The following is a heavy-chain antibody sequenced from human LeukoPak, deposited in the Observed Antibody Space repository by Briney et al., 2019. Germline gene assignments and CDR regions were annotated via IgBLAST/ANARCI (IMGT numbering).Heavy chain of an antibody. CDR2: ISGSGGST. D-gene: IGHD3-22*01. Sequence: PGGSLRLSCAASGFTFSSYAMSWVRQAPGKGLEGVSAISGSGGSTYYADSVKGRFTISRDNSKNTLYLQMNSLRAEDTAVYYCAKTMIVVVIREYFDYWGQGTLVTVSS. V-gene: IGHV3-23*01. CDR3: AKTMIVVVIREYFDY. CDR1: GFTFSSYA. J-gene: IGHJ4*02.